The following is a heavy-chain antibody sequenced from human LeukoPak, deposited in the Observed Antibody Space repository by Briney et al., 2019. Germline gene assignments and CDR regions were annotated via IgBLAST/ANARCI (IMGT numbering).Heavy chain of an antibody. D-gene: IGHD6-6*01. J-gene: IGHJ4*02. V-gene: IGHV4-59*08. Sequence: SETLSLTCTVSGGSINTYYWSWIRQPPGKGLEWIGYVYYSGTTNYNPSLKSRVTISVDTSKNQFYLKLSSVTAADTAVYYCARHWKSSSTLIEYWGQGTLVTVSS. CDR1: GGSINTYY. CDR2: VYYSGTT. CDR3: ARHWKSSSTLIEY.